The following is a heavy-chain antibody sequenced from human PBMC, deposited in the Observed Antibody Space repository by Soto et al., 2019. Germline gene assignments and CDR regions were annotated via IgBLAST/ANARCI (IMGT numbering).Heavy chain of an antibody. V-gene: IGHV3-21*01. CDR1: GFTFSSYS. Sequence: GGSLRLSCAASGFTFSSYSMNWVRQAPGKGLEWVSSISSSSSYIYYADSVKGRFTISRDNAKNSLYLQMNSLRAEDTAVYYCARGHQLAGGTYYYYYMDVWGKGTTVTVSS. CDR2: ISSSSSYI. CDR3: ARGHQLAGGTYYYYYMDV. D-gene: IGHD2-15*01. J-gene: IGHJ6*03.